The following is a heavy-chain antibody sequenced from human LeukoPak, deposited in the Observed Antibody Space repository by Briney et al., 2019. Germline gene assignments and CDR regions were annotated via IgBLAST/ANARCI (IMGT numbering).Heavy chain of an antibody. CDR2: MNPNSGNT. J-gene: IGHJ6*02. CDR1: GYTFTSYD. Sequence: ASVKVSCKASGYTFTSYDINWVRQATGQGLEWMGWMNPNSGNTGYAQKFQGRVTMTRNTSISTAYMELSSLRSEDTAVYYCARDYGDYEFYYYGMDVWGQGTTVTVPS. CDR3: ARDYGDYEFYYYGMDV. V-gene: IGHV1-8*01. D-gene: IGHD4-17*01.